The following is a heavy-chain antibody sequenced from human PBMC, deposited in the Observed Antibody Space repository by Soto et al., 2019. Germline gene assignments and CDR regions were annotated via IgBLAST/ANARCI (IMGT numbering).Heavy chain of an antibody. V-gene: IGHV3-30*18. CDR1: GFTFSSYG. Sequence: SLRLSCAASGFTFSSYGMHWARQAPGKGLEWVAVISYDGSNKYYADSVKGRFTISRDNSKNTLYLQMNSLRAEDTAVYYCAKDGKNYYGMDVWGQGTTVTVSS. CDR2: ISYDGSNK. J-gene: IGHJ6*02. CDR3: AKDGKNYYGMDV.